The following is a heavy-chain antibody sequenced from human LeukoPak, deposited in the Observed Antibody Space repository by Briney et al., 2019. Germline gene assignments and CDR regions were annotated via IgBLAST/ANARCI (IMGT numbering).Heavy chain of an antibody. Sequence: SETLSLTCTVSGGSISSSSYYWGWVRQPPGKGLEWIGSIYYSGSTYYNPSLKSRVTISVDTSKNQFSLKLSSVTAADTAVYYCARGIHQKYYYPLDYWGQGTLVTVSS. J-gene: IGHJ4*02. CDR2: IYYSGST. V-gene: IGHV4-39*01. CDR1: GGSISSSSYY. D-gene: IGHD3-22*01. CDR3: ARGIHQKYYYPLDY.